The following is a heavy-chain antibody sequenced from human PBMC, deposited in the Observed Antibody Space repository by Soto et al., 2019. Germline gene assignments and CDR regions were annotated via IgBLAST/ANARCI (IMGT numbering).Heavy chain of an antibody. CDR1: GYTFTSYA. J-gene: IGHJ6*02. CDR3: ARGVSRGEGSGSYSLYYYYYGMDV. CDR2: INAGNGNT. V-gene: IGHV1-3*01. Sequence: GASVKVSCKASGYTFTSYAMHWVRQAPGQRLEWMGWINAGNGNTKYSQKFQGRVTITRDTSASTAYMELSSLRSEDTAVYYCARGVSRGEGSGSYSLYYYYYGMDVWGQGTTVTVSS. D-gene: IGHD3-10*01.